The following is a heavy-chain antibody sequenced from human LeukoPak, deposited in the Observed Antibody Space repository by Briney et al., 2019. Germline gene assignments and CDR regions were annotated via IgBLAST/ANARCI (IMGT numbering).Heavy chain of an antibody. CDR2: IYYSGST. J-gene: IGHJ4*02. Sequence: SETLSLTCTVSGGSISSSSYYWGWIRQPPGKGLEWIGSIYYSGSTYYNPSLKSRVTISVGTSKNQFSLKLSSVTAADTAVYYCANTDQSSSSVIDYWGQGTLVTVSS. CDR1: GGSISSSSYY. CDR3: ANTDQSSSSVIDY. V-gene: IGHV4-39*07. D-gene: IGHD6-6*01.